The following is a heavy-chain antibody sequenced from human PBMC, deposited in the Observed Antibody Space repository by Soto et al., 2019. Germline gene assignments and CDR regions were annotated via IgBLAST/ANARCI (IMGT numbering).Heavy chain of an antibody. Sequence: ASVKVSCKASGGTFSSYAISWVRQAPGQGLEWMGGIIPIFGTANYAQKFQGRVTITADKSTSTAYMELSSLRSEDTAVYYWARDDSSAWTGWFDPWGQGPLVTVS. CDR1: GGTFSSYA. V-gene: IGHV1-69*06. D-gene: IGHD6-19*01. CDR3: ARDDSSAWTGWFDP. CDR2: IIPIFGTA. J-gene: IGHJ5*02.